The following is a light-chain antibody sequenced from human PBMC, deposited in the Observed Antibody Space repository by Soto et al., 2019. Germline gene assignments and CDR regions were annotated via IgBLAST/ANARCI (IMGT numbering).Light chain of an antibody. V-gene: IGLV2-14*03. CDR2: DVS. J-gene: IGLJ2*01. CDR1: SSDVGAYNY. CDR3: SSYTTNTTPV. Sequence: SALAKPASVSGSPGQSITISCTGTSSDVGAYNYVSWYQHHPGKAPKLLIFDVSHRPSGVSNRFSGSKSGNTASLTISGLQAEDEADYFCSSYTTNTTPVFGGGTKVTVL.